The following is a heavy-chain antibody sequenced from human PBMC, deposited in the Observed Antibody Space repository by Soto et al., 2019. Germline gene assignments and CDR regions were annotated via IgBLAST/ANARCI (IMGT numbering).Heavy chain of an antibody. J-gene: IGHJ4*02. CDR2: IIPIFGTA. V-gene: IGHV1-69*13. Sequence: GTSAKVSCKASCGTFSSYALSLLRQAPGQGLEWMGGIIPIFGTANYAQKFQGRVTITADESTSTAYMELSSLRSEDTAVYYCATRLTTLTTTVVPFDYWGQGTLVTGSS. D-gene: IGHD4-17*01. CDR1: CGTFSSYA. CDR3: ATRLTTLTTTVVPFDY.